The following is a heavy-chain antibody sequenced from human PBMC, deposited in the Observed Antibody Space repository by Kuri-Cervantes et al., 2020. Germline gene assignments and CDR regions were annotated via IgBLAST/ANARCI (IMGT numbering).Heavy chain of an antibody. D-gene: IGHD2-15*01. Sequence: GGSLRLSCAASGFTFSSYSMNWVRQAPGKGLEWVSSISSSSSYIYYADSVKGRFTISRDNSKNTLFMQMNSLRAEDTAVYYCARGITIVVVSSTPGPYYGMDAWGQGTTVTVSS. J-gene: IGHJ6*02. CDR3: ARGITIVVVSSTPGPYYGMDA. CDR2: ISSSSSYI. CDR1: GFTFSSYS. V-gene: IGHV3-21*04.